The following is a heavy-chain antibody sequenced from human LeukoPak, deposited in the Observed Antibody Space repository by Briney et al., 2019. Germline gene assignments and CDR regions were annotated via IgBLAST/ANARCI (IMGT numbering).Heavy chain of an antibody. CDR3: ASDSPYYGMDV. Sequence: GGSLRLSCAASGFPFSSYWMHWVRQVPGKGLLWVSRINSDGSATIYADSVRGRSTISRDNAKNTLYLQMSGLRVDDTAVYHCASDSPYYGMDVWGQGTTVTVSS. CDR1: GFPFSSYW. J-gene: IGHJ6*02. V-gene: IGHV3-74*01. CDR2: INSDGSAT.